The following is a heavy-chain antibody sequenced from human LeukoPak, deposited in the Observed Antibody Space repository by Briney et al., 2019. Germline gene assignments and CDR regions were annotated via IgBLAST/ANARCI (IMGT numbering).Heavy chain of an antibody. CDR2: INSDGSST. Sequence: PGGSLRLSCAASGFTFSSCWMHWVRQAPGKGLVWVSRINSDGSSTSYADSVKGRFTISRDNAKNTLYLQMNSLRAEDTAVYYCARLGYCSGGSCYPYFDYWGQGTLVTVSS. CDR3: ARLGYCSGGSCYPYFDY. D-gene: IGHD2-15*01. CDR1: GFTFSSCW. V-gene: IGHV3-74*01. J-gene: IGHJ4*02.